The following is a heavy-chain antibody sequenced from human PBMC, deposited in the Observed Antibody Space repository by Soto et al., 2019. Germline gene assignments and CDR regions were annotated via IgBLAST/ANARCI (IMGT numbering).Heavy chain of an antibody. CDR2: ISGSGGST. D-gene: IGHD3-3*01. Sequence: VGSLRLSCAASGFTFSSYAMSWVRQAPGKGLEWVSAISGSGGSTYYADSVKGRFTISRDNSKNTLYLQMNSLRAEDTAVYYCAKVFGVVTHYGMDVWGQGTTVTVSS. CDR1: GFTFSSYA. CDR3: AKVFGVVTHYGMDV. V-gene: IGHV3-23*01. J-gene: IGHJ6*02.